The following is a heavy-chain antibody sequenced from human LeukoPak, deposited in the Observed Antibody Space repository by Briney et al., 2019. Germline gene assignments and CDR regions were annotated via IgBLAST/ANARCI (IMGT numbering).Heavy chain of an antibody. V-gene: IGHV1-69*06. Sequence: SVKVSCKASGGTFSSYAISWVRQAPGQGLEWMGGIIPIFGTANYAQKIQGRVTITADKSTSTAYMELSSLRSEDTAVYYCARGGLLGPYSNYDPFDYWGQGTLVTVSS. D-gene: IGHD4-11*01. CDR2: IIPIFGTA. CDR3: ARGGLLGPYSNYDPFDY. CDR1: GGTFSSYA. J-gene: IGHJ4*02.